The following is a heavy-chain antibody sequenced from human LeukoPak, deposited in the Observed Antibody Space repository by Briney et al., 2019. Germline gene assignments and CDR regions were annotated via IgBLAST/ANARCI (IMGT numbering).Heavy chain of an antibody. V-gene: IGHV3-64D*09. CDR3: VKGPLALATLDY. CDR2: ISNNGGST. J-gene: IGHJ4*02. D-gene: IGHD6-19*01. CDR1: GFIFSNYA. Sequence: GGSLRLSCSASGFIFSNYAMHWVRQAPGKGLEYVSTISNNGGSTYYADSVKGRFTISRDNSKNTLYLQMSSLRVEDTAVYYCVKGPLALATLDYWGQGTLVTVSS.